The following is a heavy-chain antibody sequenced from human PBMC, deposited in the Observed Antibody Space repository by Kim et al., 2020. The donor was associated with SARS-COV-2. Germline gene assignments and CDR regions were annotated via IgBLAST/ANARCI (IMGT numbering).Heavy chain of an antibody. CDR2: VHNSGAT. D-gene: IGHD3-10*01. V-gene: IGHV4-59*11. J-gene: IGHJ4*02. Sequence: SETLSLTCRVSGGSITSHYWSWLRQFPGKGLEWIGYVHNSGATDYNASLKRRVTISLGASKNQFSLHLGSVTGADTAVYYCARADNYIFYWGRGILVTVSS. CDR3: ARADNYIFY. CDR1: GGSITSHY.